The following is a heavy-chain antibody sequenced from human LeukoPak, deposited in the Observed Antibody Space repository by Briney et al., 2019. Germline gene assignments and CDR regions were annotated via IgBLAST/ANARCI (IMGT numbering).Heavy chain of an antibody. CDR2: IYYSETS. D-gene: IGHD3-22*01. CDR1: GGSISRHY. J-gene: IGHJ4*02. V-gene: IGHV4-59*08. Sequence: SETLSLTCTVSGGSISRHYWSWIRQPPGKGLEWIGYIYYSETSNYKPSYNPSLKSRVTISVDTSKNQFSLKLSSVTAADTAVYYCASDTYWGQGTLVTVSS. CDR3: ASDTY.